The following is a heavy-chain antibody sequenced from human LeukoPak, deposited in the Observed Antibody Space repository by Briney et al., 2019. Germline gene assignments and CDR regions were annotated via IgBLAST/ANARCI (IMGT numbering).Heavy chain of an antibody. CDR1: GFTFSSYA. V-gene: IGHV3-23*01. D-gene: IGHD2-2*01. CDR3: AREKKEYCSSTSCSSFDP. J-gene: IGHJ5*02. CDR2: ISGSGGST. Sequence: GGSLRLSCAASGFTFSSYAMSWVRQAPGKGLEWVSAISGSGGSTYYADSVKGRFTISRDNSKNTLYLQVNSLRAEDTAVYYCAREKKEYCSSTSCSSFDPWGQGTLVTVSS.